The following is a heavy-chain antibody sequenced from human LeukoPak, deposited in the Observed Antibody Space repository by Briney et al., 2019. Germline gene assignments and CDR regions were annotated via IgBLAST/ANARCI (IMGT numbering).Heavy chain of an antibody. CDR1: GFTFSSYA. CDR2: MSYDGSNK. J-gene: IGHJ6*02. V-gene: IGHV3-30-3*01. D-gene: IGHD3-10*01. Sequence: GGSLRLSCAASGFTFSSYAMNWVRQAPGKGLEWVAIMSYDGSNKYYADSVKGRFTISRDNSKNTLSLQMNSLRAEDTAVYYCASYGSGSYLYYYGMDVWGQGTTVTVSS. CDR3: ASYGSGSYLYYYGMDV.